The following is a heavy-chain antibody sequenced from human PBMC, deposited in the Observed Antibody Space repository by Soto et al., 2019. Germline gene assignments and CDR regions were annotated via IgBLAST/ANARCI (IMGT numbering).Heavy chain of an antibody. V-gene: IGHV4-34*01. J-gene: IGHJ4*02. Sequence: QVELQQWGAGLLKPSETLSLTCAVYGGTFSGYYWNWIRQPPGKGLEWIGEINHSGSTHYNPSLKSRITMSVDTSKNQFSLKLHSVTAADTAVYYCARGAGYFDSSGYYPEYWGQGTLVTVSS. CDR2: INHSGST. CDR1: GGTFSGYY. D-gene: IGHD3-22*01. CDR3: ARGAGYFDSSGYYPEY.